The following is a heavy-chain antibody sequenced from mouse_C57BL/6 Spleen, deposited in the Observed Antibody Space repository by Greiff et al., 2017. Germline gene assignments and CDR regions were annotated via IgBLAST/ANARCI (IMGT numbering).Heavy chain of an antibody. Sequence: EVQLMESGGGLVKPGGSLKLSCAASGFTFSSYAMSWVRQTPEKRLEWVATISDGGSYTYYPDNVKGRFTISRDNAKNNLYLQMSNLKSEDTDMYYCASEGLGLYYYGSSPGAMDYWGQGTSVTVSS. V-gene: IGHV5-4*01. J-gene: IGHJ4*01. D-gene: IGHD1-1*01. CDR1: GFTFSSYA. CDR3: ASEGLGLYYYGSSPGAMDY. CDR2: ISDGGSYT.